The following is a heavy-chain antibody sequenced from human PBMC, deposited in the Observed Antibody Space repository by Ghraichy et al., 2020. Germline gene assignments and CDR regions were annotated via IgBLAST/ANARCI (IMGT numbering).Heavy chain of an antibody. D-gene: IGHD6-6*01. CDR1: GFTFSSYD. Sequence: GGSLRLSCAASGFTFSSYDMHWVRQATGKGLEWVSAIGTAGDTYYPGSVKGRFTISRENAKNSLYLQMNSLRAGDTAVYYCARGHYFEYSSSYYFDYWGQGTLVTVSS. CDR2: IGTAGDT. CDR3: ARGHYFEYSSSYYFDY. V-gene: IGHV3-13*01. J-gene: IGHJ4*02.